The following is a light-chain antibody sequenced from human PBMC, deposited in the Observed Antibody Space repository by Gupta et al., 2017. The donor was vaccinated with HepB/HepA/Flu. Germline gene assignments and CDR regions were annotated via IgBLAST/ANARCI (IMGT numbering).Light chain of an antibody. CDR3: QQDNYYPWT. Sequence: DIQMTQSPSTLSASVGDRVSITCRASQTISISLAWYQQKPGNVPKLLISRASGLQSGVPSRFSGSGSGTEFTLTISSLQPDEFATYYCQQDNYYPWTFGQGTKVEIK. V-gene: IGKV1-5*03. CDR1: QTISIS. CDR2: RAS. J-gene: IGKJ1*01.